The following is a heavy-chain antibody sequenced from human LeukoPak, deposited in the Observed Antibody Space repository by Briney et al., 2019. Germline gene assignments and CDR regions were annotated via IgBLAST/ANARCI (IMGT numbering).Heavy chain of an antibody. J-gene: IGHJ3*02. CDR3: ARGSIAALWSAFDI. D-gene: IGHD6-6*01. Sequence: PSETLSLSCTVPGGSISSYYWSWIRQPPGKGLEWIGYIYYSGSTNYNPSLKSRVTISVDTSKNQFSLKLSSVTAADTAVYYCARGSIAALWSAFDIWGQGTMVTVSS. V-gene: IGHV4-59*01. CDR1: GGSISSYY. CDR2: IYYSGST.